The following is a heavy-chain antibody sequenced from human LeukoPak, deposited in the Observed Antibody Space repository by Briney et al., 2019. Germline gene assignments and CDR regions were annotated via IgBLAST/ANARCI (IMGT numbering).Heavy chain of an antibody. CDR1: GYTFTSYG. V-gene: IGHV1-18*01. Sequence: GASVKVSCKASGYTFTSYGISWVRQAPGQGLEWMGWISAYNGNTNYAQKLQGRVTITWSTSISTAYMELSSLRSDDTAVYYCARTLVWFGEFSYFDYWGQGTLVTVSS. D-gene: IGHD3-10*01. CDR2: ISAYNGNT. CDR3: ARTLVWFGEFSYFDY. J-gene: IGHJ4*02.